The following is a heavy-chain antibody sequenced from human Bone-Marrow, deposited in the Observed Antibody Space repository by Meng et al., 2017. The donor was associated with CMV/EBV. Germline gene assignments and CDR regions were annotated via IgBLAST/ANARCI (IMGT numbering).Heavy chain of an antibody. CDR1: GDSVSSGSYQ. Sequence: SETLSLTCAVSGDSVSSGSYQWSWIRQPPGTELEWIGYISYSGNTIYNPSLKSRVTISLDMSKNQFSLKLHSVTAADTAVYYCARGLGTPAGRSFDYWGQGTLVTVSS. D-gene: IGHD1-14*01. CDR3: ARGLGTPAGRSFDY. J-gene: IGHJ4*02. V-gene: IGHV4-61*01. CDR2: ISYSGNT.